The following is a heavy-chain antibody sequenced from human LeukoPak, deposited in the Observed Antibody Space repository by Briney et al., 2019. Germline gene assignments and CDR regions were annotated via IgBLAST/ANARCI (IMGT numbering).Heavy chain of an antibody. V-gene: IGHV3-48*04. CDR1: GFTFSKYS. CDR2: ISSSSSPI. J-gene: IGHJ3*02. Sequence: QSGGSLRLSCAASGFTFSKYSMNWVRQAPGKGLERVSYISSSSSPIYYADSVKGRFSISRDNAKNSLYLQMNSLRAEDSAVYYCARSGYCTSTSCLNGRGAFDIWGQGTMVTVSS. CDR3: ARSGYCTSTSCLNGRGAFDI. D-gene: IGHD2-2*01.